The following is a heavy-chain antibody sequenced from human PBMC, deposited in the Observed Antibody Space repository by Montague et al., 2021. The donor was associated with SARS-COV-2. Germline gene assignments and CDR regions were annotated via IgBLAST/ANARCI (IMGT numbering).Heavy chain of an antibody. D-gene: IGHD2-2*01. J-gene: IGHJ6*02. Sequence: SETLSLTCTVSGRSISSGSYYQSWIRQPPAKGLEWIGSIYYSGSTYYNPSLKSRVTISVDTSKNQFSLKLSSVTAADTAVYYCARDKAEYIGVVPADPLAYGMDVWGQGTTVTVSS. CDR1: GRSISSGSYY. V-gene: IGHV4-39*07. CDR3: ARDKAEYIGVVPADPLAYGMDV. CDR2: IYYSGST.